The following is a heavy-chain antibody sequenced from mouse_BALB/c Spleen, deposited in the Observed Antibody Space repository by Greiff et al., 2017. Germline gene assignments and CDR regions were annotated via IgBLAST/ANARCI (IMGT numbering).Heavy chain of an antibody. J-gene: IGHJ4*01. V-gene: IGHV5-15*02. CDR3: GKDRGSYAMDY. CDR2: ISNLAYSI. D-gene: IGHD3-3*01. Sequence: EVKLVESGGGLVQPGGSRKLSCAASGFTFSDYGMAWVRQAPGKGPEWVAFISNLAYSIYYADTVTGRFTISRENGKNTLYLEMSSLRSEDTAMYYCGKDRGSYAMDYWGQGTSVTVSS. CDR1: GFTFSDYG.